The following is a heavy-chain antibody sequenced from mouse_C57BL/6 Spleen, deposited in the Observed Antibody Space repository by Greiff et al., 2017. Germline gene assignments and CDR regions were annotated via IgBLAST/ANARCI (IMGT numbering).Heavy chain of an antibody. D-gene: IGHD2-3*01. Sequence: VKVEESGPGLVAPSQSLSITCTVSGFSLTSYGVDWVRQPPGKGLEWLGVIWGGGSTKYNSALMSRLSISKDNSKSQVFLKMNSLQTDDTAMYYCAKRSDGYPYARDYWGQGTSVTVSS. V-gene: IGHV2-9*01. CDR1: GFSLTSYG. CDR2: IWGGGST. CDR3: AKRSDGYPYARDY. J-gene: IGHJ4*01.